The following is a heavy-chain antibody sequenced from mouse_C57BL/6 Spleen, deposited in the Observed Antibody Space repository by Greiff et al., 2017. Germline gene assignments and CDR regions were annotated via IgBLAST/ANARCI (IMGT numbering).Heavy chain of an antibody. CDR3: AREGLYGSSPFDY. CDR1: GYTFTDYY. CDR2: INPNNGGT. J-gene: IGHJ2*01. Sequence: EVQLQQSGPELVKPGASVKISCKASGYTFTDYYMNWVKQSHGKSLEWIGDINPNNGGTSYNQKFKGKATLTVDKSSSTAYMELRSLTSEDSAVYYCAREGLYGSSPFDYWGQGTTLTVSS. D-gene: IGHD1-1*01. V-gene: IGHV1-26*01.